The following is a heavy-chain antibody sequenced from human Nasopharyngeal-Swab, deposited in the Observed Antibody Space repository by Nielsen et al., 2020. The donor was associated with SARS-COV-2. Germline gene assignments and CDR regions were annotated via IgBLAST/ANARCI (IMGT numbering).Heavy chain of an antibody. D-gene: IGHD2-15*01. CDR1: GYTFTSYY. J-gene: IGHJ3*02. V-gene: IGHV1-46*01. Sequence: ASVKVSCKASGYTFTSYYMHWVRQAPGQGLEWMGIINPSGGSTSYAQKFQGRVTMTRDTSTSTVYMELSSLRSEDTAVYYCARDGTREELLPSGAAFDIWGQGTMVTVSS. CDR2: INPSGGST. CDR3: ARDGTREELLPSGAAFDI.